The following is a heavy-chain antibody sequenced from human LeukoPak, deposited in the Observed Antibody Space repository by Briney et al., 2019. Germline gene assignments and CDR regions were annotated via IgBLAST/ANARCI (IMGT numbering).Heavy chain of an antibody. CDR2: MYYDGSNK. J-gene: IGHJ4*02. V-gene: IGHV3-33*01. D-gene: IGHD3-22*01. CDR1: GFTFSSYG. CDR3: ATTGGYYYDSSGYHFDY. Sequence: PGGSLRLSCAASGFTFSSYGMHWLRQAPAKGLEWVAVMYYDGSNKYYADSVNGHSTISRYNSNNTLYLQLNSLRAEATAVHYCATTGGYYYDSSGYHFDYRGQGTLVTVSS.